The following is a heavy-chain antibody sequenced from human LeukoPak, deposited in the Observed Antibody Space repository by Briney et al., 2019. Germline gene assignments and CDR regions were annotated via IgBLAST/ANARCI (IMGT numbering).Heavy chain of an antibody. V-gene: IGHV3-48*01. D-gene: IGHD6-13*01. Sequence: GGSLRLSWVASGFTFSSYSMNWVRQAPGKGLEGVSYISSSSTIYYADSVKGRFTISRENAKNSLYLQMNSLRAEDTAVYYCARESAAGRTPFDYWGQGTLVTVSS. CDR3: ARESAAGRTPFDY. CDR1: GFTFSSYS. CDR2: ISSSSTI. J-gene: IGHJ4*02.